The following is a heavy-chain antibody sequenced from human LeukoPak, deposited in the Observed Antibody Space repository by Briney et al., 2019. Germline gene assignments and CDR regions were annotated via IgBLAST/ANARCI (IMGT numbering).Heavy chain of an antibody. Sequence: SETLSLTCPVSGGSISSYYWSWVRPPAGKGLEWIGRIYTSGSTNYNPSLKSRVTMSVDTSKNQFSLKLSSVTAADTAVYYCARGLSSSWYGDAFDIWGQGTMVTVSS. CDR1: GGSISSYY. CDR2: IYTSGST. V-gene: IGHV4-4*07. D-gene: IGHD6-13*01. J-gene: IGHJ3*02. CDR3: ARGLSSSWYGDAFDI.